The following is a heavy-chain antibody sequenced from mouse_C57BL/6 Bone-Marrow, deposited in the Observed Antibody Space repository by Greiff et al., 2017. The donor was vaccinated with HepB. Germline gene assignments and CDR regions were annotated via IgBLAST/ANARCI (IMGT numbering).Heavy chain of an antibody. J-gene: IGHJ2*01. CDR2: IDPETGGT. CDR1: GYTFTDYE. D-gene: IGHD1-1*01. V-gene: IGHV1-15*01. CDR3: TRGLRSGY. Sequence: VKLMESGAELVRPGASVTLSCKASGYTFTDYEMHWVKQTPVHGLEWIGAIDPETGGTAYNQKFKGKAILTADKSSSTAYMELRSLTSEDSAVYYCTRGLRSGYWGQGTTLTVSS.